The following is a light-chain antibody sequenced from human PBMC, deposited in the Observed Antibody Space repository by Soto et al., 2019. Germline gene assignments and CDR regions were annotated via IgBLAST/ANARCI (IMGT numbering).Light chain of an antibody. CDR3: QPYDSWPLT. J-gene: IGKJ4*01. CDR2: GAS. Sequence: EIVMTQSPGTLSVSTGEGATLSCRASQSVDSNLAWYQQKPGQAPRLLIYGASTRATGIPDRFRGSGSGTEFTLTISSLQSEDFAVYYCQPYDSWPLTIGGGTKVDIK. CDR1: QSVDSN. V-gene: IGKV3D-15*01.